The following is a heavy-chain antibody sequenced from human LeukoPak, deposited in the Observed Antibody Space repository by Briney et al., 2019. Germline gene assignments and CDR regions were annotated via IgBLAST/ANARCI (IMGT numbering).Heavy chain of an antibody. Sequence: SETLSLTCTVSGGSISSSSYYWGWIRQPPGKGLEWIGEINHSGSTNYNPSLKSRVTISVDTSKNQFSLKLSSVTAADTAVYYCARGAVAGTPVGTTNGGFDYWGQGTLVTVSS. J-gene: IGHJ4*02. V-gene: IGHV4-39*07. CDR2: INHSGST. D-gene: IGHD6-19*01. CDR1: GGSISSSSYY. CDR3: ARGAVAGTPVGTTNGGFDY.